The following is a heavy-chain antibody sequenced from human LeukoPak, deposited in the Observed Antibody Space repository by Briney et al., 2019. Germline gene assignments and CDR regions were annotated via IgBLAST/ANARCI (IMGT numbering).Heavy chain of an antibody. D-gene: IGHD1-26*01. CDR3: ARPVSGSYYEALGV. Sequence: GGSLRLSCAASGFTFSSYAMSWVRQAPGKGLEWVSAISGSGGSTYYADSVKGRFTISRDNSKNTLYLQMNSLRAEDTAVYYCARPVSGSYYEALGVWGQGTTVTVSS. CDR1: GFTFSSYA. V-gene: IGHV3-23*01. J-gene: IGHJ6*02. CDR2: ISGSGGST.